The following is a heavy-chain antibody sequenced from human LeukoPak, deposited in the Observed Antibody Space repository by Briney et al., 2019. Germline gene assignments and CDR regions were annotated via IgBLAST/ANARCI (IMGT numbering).Heavy chain of an antibody. CDR2: ISYDGSNK. CDR1: GFTFSSYG. D-gene: IGHD3-22*01. CDR3: AKGTTHYYDSSGPDAFDI. V-gene: IGHV3-30*18. Sequence: GRCLRLSCAASGFTFSSYGMHWVRQAPGKGLEWVAVISYDGSNKYYADSVKGRFTISRDNSKNTLYLQMNSLRAEDTAVYYCAKGTTHYYDSSGPDAFDIWGQGTMVTVSS. J-gene: IGHJ3*02.